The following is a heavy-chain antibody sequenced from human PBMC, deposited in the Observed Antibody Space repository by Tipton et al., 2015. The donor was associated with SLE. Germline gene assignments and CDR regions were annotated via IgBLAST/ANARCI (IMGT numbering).Heavy chain of an antibody. CDR2: ISSSGSTI. D-gene: IGHD6-13*01. J-gene: IGHJ2*01. V-gene: IGHV3-48*03. CDR3: ARGDSSSWSRNWYFDL. CDR1: GFTFSSYE. Sequence: GSLRLPCAASGFTFSSYEMNWVRQAPGKGLEWVSYISSSGSTIYYADSVKGRFTISRDNAKNSLYLQMNSLRAEDTAVYYCARGDSSSWSRNWYFDLWGRGTLVTVSS.